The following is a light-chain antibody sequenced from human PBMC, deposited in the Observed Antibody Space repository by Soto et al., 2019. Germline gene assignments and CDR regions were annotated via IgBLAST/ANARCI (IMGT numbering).Light chain of an antibody. V-gene: IGLV7-46*01. Sequence: QSFETQEPSVTVSTGGTVTLTCGSSTRAVTNGHYPYWFQQKPGQAPRTLIYDTTNRHSWTPARFSGSLLGGKAALTLSGAQPEDEAEYYCLLSYNGPYVFGTGTNVTV. CDR2: DTT. CDR3: LLSYNGPYV. J-gene: IGLJ1*01. CDR1: TRAVTNGHY.